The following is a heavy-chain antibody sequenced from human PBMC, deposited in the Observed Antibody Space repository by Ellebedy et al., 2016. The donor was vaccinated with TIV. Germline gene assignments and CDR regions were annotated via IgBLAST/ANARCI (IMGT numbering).Heavy chain of an antibody. D-gene: IGHD3-3*01. Sequence: GESLKISCAASGFTFSTYAMQWVRQAPGKGLEWVALISYDGSNKYYADSVKGRFTISRDNSKNTLYLQMNSLRAEDTAVYYCARDSGSGYYKWGFDYWGQGTLVTVSS. CDR1: GFTFSTYA. CDR3: ARDSGSGYYKWGFDY. J-gene: IGHJ4*02. CDR2: ISYDGSNK. V-gene: IGHV3-30*01.